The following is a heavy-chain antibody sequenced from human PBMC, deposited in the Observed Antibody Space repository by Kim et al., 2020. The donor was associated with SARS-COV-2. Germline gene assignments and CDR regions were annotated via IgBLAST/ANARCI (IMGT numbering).Heavy chain of an antibody. CDR3: ASLGGGALVLVHARGY. CDR2: ISSSGSTI. J-gene: IGHJ4*02. D-gene: IGHD2-8*01. Sequence: GGSLRLSCAASGFTFSSYEMNWVRQAPGKGLEWVSYISSSGSTIYYADSVKGRFTISRDNANNSLYLQMNSLRAEDTAVYYCASLGGGALVLVHARGYWGQGTLVTVSS. V-gene: IGHV3-48*03. CDR1: GFTFSSYE.